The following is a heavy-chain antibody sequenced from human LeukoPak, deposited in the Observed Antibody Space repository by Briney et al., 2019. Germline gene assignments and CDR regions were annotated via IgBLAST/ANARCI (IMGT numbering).Heavy chain of an antibody. CDR2: ISGSGGST. CDR3: AKVGLWDFWSGSSYYFDY. CDR1: GFTFSNFA. Sequence: GGSLRLSCAAAGFTFSNFAMSWLRQAPGKGLEWVSAISGSGGSTYYADSVKGRFTISRDNSKNTLYLQMNSLRAEDTAVYYCAKVGLWDFWSGSSYYFDYWGQGTLVTVSS. J-gene: IGHJ4*02. D-gene: IGHD3-3*01. V-gene: IGHV3-23*01.